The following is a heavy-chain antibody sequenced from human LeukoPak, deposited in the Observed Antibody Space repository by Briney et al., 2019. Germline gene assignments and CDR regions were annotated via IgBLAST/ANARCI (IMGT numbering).Heavy chain of an antibody. J-gene: IGHJ4*02. CDR1: GYTFTSYG. Sequence: ASVKVSCKASGYTFTSYGISWVRQAPGQGLEWMGWISAYNGNTNYAQKLQGRVTMTRDMSTSTVYMELSSLRSEDTAVYYCARGDYYDSSGSCAYWGQGTLVTVSS. D-gene: IGHD3-22*01. CDR3: ARGDYYDSSGSCAY. V-gene: IGHV1-18*01. CDR2: ISAYNGNT.